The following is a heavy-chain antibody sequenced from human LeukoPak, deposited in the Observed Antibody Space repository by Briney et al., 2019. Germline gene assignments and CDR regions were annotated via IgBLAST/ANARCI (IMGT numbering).Heavy chain of an antibody. CDR1: GFTFSSYA. Sequence: GGSLRLFCAASGFTFSSYAMSWVPQAPGKGLEWVSAISGSGGSTYYADSVKGRFTISRDNSKNTLYLQMNSLRAEDTAVYYCAKDAYSSSWYYFDYWGQGTLVTVSS. CDR2: ISGSGGST. J-gene: IGHJ4*02. V-gene: IGHV3-23*01. D-gene: IGHD6-13*01. CDR3: AKDAYSSSWYYFDY.